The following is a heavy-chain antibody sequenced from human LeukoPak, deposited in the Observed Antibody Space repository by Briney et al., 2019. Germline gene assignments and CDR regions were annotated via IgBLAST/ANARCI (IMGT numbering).Heavy chain of an antibody. CDR1: GGSISSYY. D-gene: IGHD5-24*01. J-gene: IGHJ4*02. V-gene: IGHV4-4*07. Sequence: SETLSLTCTVSGGSISSYYWSWIRQPAGKGLEWIGRIYTSGSTSYNPSLKSRVTMSVDTSKNQCSLKLSSVTAADTAVYYCARDELGGWLQRLWGQGTLVTVSS. CDR2: IYTSGST. CDR3: ARDELGGWLQRL.